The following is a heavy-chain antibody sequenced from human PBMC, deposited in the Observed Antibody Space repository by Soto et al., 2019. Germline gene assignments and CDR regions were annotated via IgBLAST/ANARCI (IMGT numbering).Heavy chain of an antibody. V-gene: IGHV1-2*04. CDR1: GYTFTGYY. CDR3: ARDVSRYCSGGSCDFDY. CDR2: INPNSGGT. J-gene: IGHJ4*02. D-gene: IGHD2-15*01. Sequence: EASVKVSCKASGYTFTGYYMHWVRQAPGQGLEWMGWINPNSGGTNYAQKFQGWVTMTRDTSISTAYMELRSLRSDDTAVYYCARDVSRYCSGGSCDFDYWGQGTLVTVSS.